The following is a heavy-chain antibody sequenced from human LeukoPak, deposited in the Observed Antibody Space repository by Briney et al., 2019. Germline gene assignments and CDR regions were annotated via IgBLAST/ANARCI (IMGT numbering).Heavy chain of an antibody. CDR2: ISPYKGNK. CDR1: GYMFSNFFSSYG. CDR3: ASSSSGPSPFDP. Sequence: ASVKVSCKASGYMFSNFFSSYGITWVRQAPGQGLEWMGWISPYKGNKKFAQKFQGRVTMTTDTSTSTAYMELRSLRSEDTAVYYCASSSSGPSPFDPWGQGTLVTVSS. D-gene: IGHD3-22*01. V-gene: IGHV1-18*01. J-gene: IGHJ5*02.